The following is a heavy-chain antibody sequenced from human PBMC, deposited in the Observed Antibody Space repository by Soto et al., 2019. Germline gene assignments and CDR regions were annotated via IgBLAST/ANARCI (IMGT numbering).Heavy chain of an antibody. D-gene: IGHD6-13*01. CDR2: IGSACDT. Sequence: GGSLRLSCAASGFTFRSYDMHWVRQGIGKGLEWVSTIGSACDTYYPGSVKGRLTISRENAKSSLFLQMNSLRAGDTAVYYCERSGRQKLASWFDPWGQGTLVTVS. J-gene: IGHJ5*02. CDR1: GFTFRSYD. V-gene: IGHV3-13*01. CDR3: ERSGRQKLASWFDP.